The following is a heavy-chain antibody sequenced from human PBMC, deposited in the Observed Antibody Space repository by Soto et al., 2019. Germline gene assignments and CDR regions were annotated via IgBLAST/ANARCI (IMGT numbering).Heavy chain of an antibody. V-gene: IGHV3-73*01. CDR2: IRSKANTYAT. CDR3: TTFMLDTTPY. J-gene: IGHJ4*02. D-gene: IGHD5-18*01. CDR1: WFTFSGSA. Sequence: GSLRLSCSASWFTFSGSAMHWVRQASGKGLEWVGRIRSKANTYATACAASVKGRFTISRDDSKNTAYLQMNSLKTEDTAVYYCTTFMLDTTPYWGLGTLVTVSS.